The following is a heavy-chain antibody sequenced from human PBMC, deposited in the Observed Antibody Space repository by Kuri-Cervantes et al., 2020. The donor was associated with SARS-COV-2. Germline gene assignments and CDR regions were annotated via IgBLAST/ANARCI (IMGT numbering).Heavy chain of an antibody. CDR2: ISAYNGLT. D-gene: IGHD3-10*01. CDR3: ARARGFGTETNWFDP. V-gene: IGHV1-18*01. CDR1: GYTFSNYG. J-gene: IGHJ5*02. Sequence: ASVKVSCKASGYTFSNYGISWVRQAPGQGLQWMEWISAYNGLTDYAQKFQGRVTMTRDTSTSTVYMELSSLRSEDTAVYYCARARGFGTETNWFDPWGQGTLVTVSS.